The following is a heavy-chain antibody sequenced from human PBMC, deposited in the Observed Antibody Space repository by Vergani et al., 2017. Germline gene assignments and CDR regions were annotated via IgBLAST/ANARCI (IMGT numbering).Heavy chain of an antibody. CDR3: AHSWNFGRRDWFDS. CDR1: EYTFSDYN. J-gene: IGHJ5*01. D-gene: IGHD1-26*01. CDR2: ISPKTGDN. Sequence: QVQLMQSGPVMKKPGGSMKVFCQASEYTFSDYNLHWVRQAPGQGLQWMGWISPKTGDNNYLHRFQDRVTMTRDAATKTVYLKMTRLTSDDTAIYYCAHSWNFGRRDWFDSWGPGTLVTVSS. V-gene: IGHV1-2*07.